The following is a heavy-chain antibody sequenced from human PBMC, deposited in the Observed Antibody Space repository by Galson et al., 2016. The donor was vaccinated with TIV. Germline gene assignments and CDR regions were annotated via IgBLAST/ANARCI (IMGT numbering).Heavy chain of an antibody. CDR3: ARGRTYFNSYMDV. V-gene: IGHV1-69*05. CDR2: IIAIFGTT. CDR1: GGIFNSYG. D-gene: IGHD3-9*01. J-gene: IGHJ6*03. Sequence: SVKVSYKASGGIFNSYGISWVRQAPGQGLEWMGGIIAIFGTTNYAQKFQGRVTITTDEPTSTVYMELSSLRSDDTAVYYCARGRTYFNSYMDVWGKGTTVTVSS.